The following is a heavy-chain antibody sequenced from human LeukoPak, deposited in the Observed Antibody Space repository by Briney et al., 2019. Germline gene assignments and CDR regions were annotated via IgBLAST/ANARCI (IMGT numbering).Heavy chain of an antibody. CDR1: GYTFTGYS. V-gene: IGHV1-2*02. CDR3: ARVDILTGYFIPNFDY. J-gene: IGHJ4*02. CDR2: VHPNSDAT. D-gene: IGHD3-9*01. Sequence: GASVKVSCKASGYTFTGYSIHWMRQAPGLGLEWMGWVHPNSDATNYAQKFQGRVTMTMDTSISTAYMELTRLRSDDTAMYFCARVDILTGYFIPNFDYWGQGTLVTVSS.